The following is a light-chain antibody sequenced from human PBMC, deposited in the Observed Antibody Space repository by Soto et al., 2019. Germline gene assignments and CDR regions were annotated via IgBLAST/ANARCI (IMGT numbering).Light chain of an antibody. V-gene: IGKV3-15*01. CDR3: QQYINWPWT. CDR1: QNININ. CDR2: GES. J-gene: IGKJ1*01. Sequence: ETVMTQSPATLSVSPGERATLSCRASQNININVAWYQQKPGQAPRLLIYGESARATGIPARFSGTGSGTEFTLTISSLQSEDFAVYYCQQYINWPWTFGQGTKVEIK.